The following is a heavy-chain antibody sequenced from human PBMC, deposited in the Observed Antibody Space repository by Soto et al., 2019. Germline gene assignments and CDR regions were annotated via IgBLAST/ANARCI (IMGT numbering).Heavy chain of an antibody. CDR1: GGSISSNY. CDR2: VYNSGST. CDR3: ARYRREAVAGYTLDN. V-gene: IGHV4-59*01. Sequence: SETLSLTCTVSGGSISSNYWTWIRQPPGKGLEWIGYVYNSGSTNYNPSLKSRVTTSEDTSKSQFSLKVNSMTAADTAVYYCARYRREAVAGYTLDNWGQGILVTVSS. J-gene: IGHJ4*02. D-gene: IGHD6-13*01.